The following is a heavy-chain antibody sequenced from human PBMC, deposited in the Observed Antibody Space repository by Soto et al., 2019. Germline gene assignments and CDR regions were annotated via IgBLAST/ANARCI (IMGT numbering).Heavy chain of an antibody. V-gene: IGHV4-59*08. CDR2: IYYSGST. D-gene: IGHD3-22*01. Sequence: SETLSLTCTVSGGSISSYYWSWIRQPPGKGLEWIGYIYYSGSTNYNPSLKSRVTISVDTSKNQFSLKLSSVTAADTAVYYCAAYYYESWDYYYGMDVWGQGTTVTVSS. CDR1: GGSISSYY. J-gene: IGHJ6*02. CDR3: AAYYYESWDYYYGMDV.